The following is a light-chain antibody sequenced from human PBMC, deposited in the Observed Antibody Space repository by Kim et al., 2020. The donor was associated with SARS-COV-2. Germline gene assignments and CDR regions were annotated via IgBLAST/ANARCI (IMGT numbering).Light chain of an antibody. J-gene: IGLJ2*01. V-gene: IGLV3-1*01. Sequence: VSPDKTASITCSGDKLGDKYACWYQQKPGQSPVLVIYQDSKRPSGIPERFSGSNSGNTATLTISGTQAMDEADYYCQAWDSSTVVFGGGTQLTVL. CDR3: QAWDSSTVV. CDR1: KLGDKY. CDR2: QDS.